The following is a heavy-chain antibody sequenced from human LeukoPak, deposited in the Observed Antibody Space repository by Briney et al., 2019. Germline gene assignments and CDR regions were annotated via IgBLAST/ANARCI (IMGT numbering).Heavy chain of an antibody. CDR3: AIGGYCSSTSCYEGFDP. J-gene: IGHJ5*02. Sequence: SEALSLTCAVSGYSISSGYYWGWIRQPPGKGLEWIGSICHSGSTYYNPSLKSRVTISVDTSKNQFSLKLSSVTAADTAVYYCAIGGYCSSTSCYEGFDPWGQGTLVTVSS. V-gene: IGHV4-38-2*01. CDR1: GYSISSGYY. D-gene: IGHD2-2*01. CDR2: ICHSGST.